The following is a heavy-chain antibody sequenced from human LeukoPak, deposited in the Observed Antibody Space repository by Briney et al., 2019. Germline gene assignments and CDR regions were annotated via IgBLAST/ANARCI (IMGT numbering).Heavy chain of an antibody. Sequence: ASVKVSCKASGYTFTSYDINWVRQATGQGFEWMGWMNPNSGDTGYAQKFQGRVTMTRNTSISTAYMELSSLRSDDTAVYYCARVVVYYYDSSGSVPFDYWGQGTLVTVSS. CDR2: MNPNSGDT. CDR3: ARVVVYYYDSSGSVPFDY. CDR1: GYTFTSYD. V-gene: IGHV1-8*01. J-gene: IGHJ4*02. D-gene: IGHD3-22*01.